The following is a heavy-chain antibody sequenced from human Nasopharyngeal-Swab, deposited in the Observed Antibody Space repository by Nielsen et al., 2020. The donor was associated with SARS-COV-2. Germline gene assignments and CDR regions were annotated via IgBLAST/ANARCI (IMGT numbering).Heavy chain of an antibody. J-gene: IGHJ3*02. Sequence: SVKVSCKASGGTFSRYAISWVRQAPGQGLEWMGGITPILGTANYAQKFQGGVTITADKSTSTVYMELSSLRFEDTAVYYCARREFVDAFDIWGQGTMVTVSS. CDR1: GGTFSRYA. CDR2: ITPILGTA. D-gene: IGHD3-10*01. CDR3: ARREFVDAFDI. V-gene: IGHV1-69*06.